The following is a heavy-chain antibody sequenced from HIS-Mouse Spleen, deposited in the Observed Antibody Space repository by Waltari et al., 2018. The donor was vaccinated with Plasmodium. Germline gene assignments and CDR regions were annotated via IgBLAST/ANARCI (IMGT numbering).Heavy chain of an antibody. D-gene: IGHD6-6*01. CDR1: GGPISSYY. CDR2: IYYSGST. Sequence: QVQLQESGPGLVKPSETLSLTCTVSGGPISSYYWSWIRQPPGKGLECIAYIYYSGSTTYNPPLKTRFTISVDTSKNQFSLMLSSVTAADTAVFSCAIGGYSSSSYYFDYWGQGTLVTVSS. CDR3: AIGGYSSSSYYFDY. V-gene: IGHV4-59*01. J-gene: IGHJ4*02.